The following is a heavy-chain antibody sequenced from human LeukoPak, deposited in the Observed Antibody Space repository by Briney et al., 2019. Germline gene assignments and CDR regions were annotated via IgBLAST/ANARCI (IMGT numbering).Heavy chain of an antibody. Sequence: PSETLSLTCTVSGGSISSSSYYWGWIRQPPGKGLEWIGSIYYSGSTYYNPSLKSRVTISVDTSKNQFSLKLSSVTAADTAVYYCARDLTDYYELDYWGQGTLVTVSS. CDR1: GGSISSSSYY. CDR2: IYYSGST. CDR3: ARDLTDYYELDY. V-gene: IGHV4-39*07. J-gene: IGHJ4*02. D-gene: IGHD3-22*01.